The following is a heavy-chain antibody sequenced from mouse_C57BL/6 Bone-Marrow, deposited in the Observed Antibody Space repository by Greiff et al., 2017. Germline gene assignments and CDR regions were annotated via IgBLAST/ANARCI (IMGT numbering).Heavy chain of an antibody. V-gene: IGHV1-75*01. CDR3: ARWEDGYYVEFDY. Sequence: QVQLKESGPELVKPGASVKISCKASGYTFTDYYINWVKQRPGQGLEWIGWIFPGSGSTYYNEKFKGKATLTVDKSSSTAYMLLSSLTSEDSAVYFCARWEDGYYVEFDYWGQGTTLTVSS. CDR2: IFPGSGST. D-gene: IGHD2-3*01. J-gene: IGHJ2*01. CDR1: GYTFTDYY.